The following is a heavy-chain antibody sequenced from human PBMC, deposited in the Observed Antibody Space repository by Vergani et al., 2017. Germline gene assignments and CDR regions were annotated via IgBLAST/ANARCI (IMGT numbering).Heavy chain of an antibody. Sequence: QVQLVQSGAEVKKPGASVKVSCKASGYTFTSYDINWVRQATGQGLEWMGWINTGNGNTKYSQKFQGRVTITRDTSASTAYMELSSLRSEDTAVYYCAREAVPLYNWFDPWGQGTLVTVSS. J-gene: IGHJ5*02. CDR1: GYTFTSYD. V-gene: IGHV1-3*04. CDR2: INTGNGNT. D-gene: IGHD6-19*01. CDR3: AREAVPLYNWFDP.